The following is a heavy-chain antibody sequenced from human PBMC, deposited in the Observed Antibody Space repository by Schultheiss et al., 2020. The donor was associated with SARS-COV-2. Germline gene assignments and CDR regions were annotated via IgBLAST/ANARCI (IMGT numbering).Heavy chain of an antibody. V-gene: IGHV1-69*05. CDR2: IIPIFGTA. D-gene: IGHD3-16*01. J-gene: IGHJ4*02. CDR3: ARVGHVTSPPHSRNPQYY. CDR1: GYTFTSYG. Sequence: SVKVSCKASGYTFTSYGISWVRQAPGQGLEWMGGIIPIFGTANYAQKFQGRVTLTRDTSTSTAYMELSRLRSDDTAVYYCARVGHVTSPPHSRNPQYYWGQGTQVTVSS.